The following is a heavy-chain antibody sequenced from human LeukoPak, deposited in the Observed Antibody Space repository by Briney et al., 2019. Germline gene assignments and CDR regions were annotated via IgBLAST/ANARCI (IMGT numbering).Heavy chain of an antibody. CDR1: GFTFSSYA. J-gene: IGHJ4*02. CDR2: ISYDGSNK. D-gene: IGHD5-12*01. Sequence: GRSLRLSCAASGFTFSSYAMHWVRQAPGKGLEWVAVISYDGSNKYYADSVKGRFTISRGNSKNTLYLQMNSLRAEDTAVYYCARDRRYSGYDEGYFDYWGQGTLVTVSS. V-gene: IGHV3-30-3*01. CDR3: ARDRRYSGYDEGYFDY.